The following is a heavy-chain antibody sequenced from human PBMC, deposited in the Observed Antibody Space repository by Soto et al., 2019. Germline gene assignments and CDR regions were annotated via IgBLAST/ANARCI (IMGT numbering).Heavy chain of an antibody. J-gene: IGHJ5*02. CDR3: TTDSKFRWISWFDP. CDR1: GFTFSNAW. CDR2: IKSKTDGGTT. V-gene: IGHV3-15*07. D-gene: IGHD5-12*01. Sequence: GGSLRLSCAASGFTFSNAWMNWVRQAPGKGLEWVGRIKSKTDGGTTDYAAPVKGRFTISRDDSKNTLYLQMNSLKTEDTAVYYCTTDSKFRWISWFDPWGQGTLVTVSS.